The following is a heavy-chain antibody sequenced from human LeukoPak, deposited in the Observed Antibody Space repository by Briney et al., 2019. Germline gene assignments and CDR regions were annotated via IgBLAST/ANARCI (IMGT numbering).Heavy chain of an antibody. V-gene: IGHV3-33*06. J-gene: IGHJ6*03. CDR3: AKAGGNSGYDNYYYMDV. D-gene: IGHD5-12*01. CDR1: GFTFSTYG. Sequence: GGSLRLSCAASGFTFSTYGMEWVRQAPGKGLEWVALIWYDGTSKYYVDSVKGRFTISRDNSKNTLYLQMNSLRAEDTAVYYCAKAGGNSGYDNYYYMDVWGKGTTVTVSS. CDR2: IWYDGTSK.